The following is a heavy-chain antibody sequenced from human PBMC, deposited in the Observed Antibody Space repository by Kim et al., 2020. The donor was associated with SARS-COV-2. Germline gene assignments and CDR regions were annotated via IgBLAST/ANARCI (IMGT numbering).Heavy chain of an antibody. J-gene: IGHJ4*02. Sequence: TSARQFQGRVTITADESTRTAYMELSSLRSEDTAVYYCAREMVVTALDYWGQGTLVTVSS. V-gene: IGHV1-69*01. D-gene: IGHD2-21*02. CDR3: AREMVVTALDY.